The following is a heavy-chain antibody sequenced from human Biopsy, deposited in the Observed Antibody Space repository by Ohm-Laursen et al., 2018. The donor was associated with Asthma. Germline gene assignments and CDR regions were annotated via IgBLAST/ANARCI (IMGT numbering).Heavy chain of an antibody. D-gene: IGHD3-22*01. J-gene: IGHJ3*01. CDR2: ILGNGVTT. V-gene: IGHV3-23*01. Sequence: GSLRLSCSASGFPFSTYAMSWARQAPGKGLEWVSSILGNGVTTYYVDSVKGRFTISRDNSKNTVDLQMRSLRAEDTAIYYCVKDTGEIRGYYTFEVWGQGTMVTVSS. CDR3: VKDTGEIRGYYTFEV. CDR1: GFPFSTYA.